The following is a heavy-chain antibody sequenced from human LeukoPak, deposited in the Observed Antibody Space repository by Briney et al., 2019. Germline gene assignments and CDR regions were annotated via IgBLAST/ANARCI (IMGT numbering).Heavy chain of an antibody. V-gene: IGHV1-2*02. Sequence: ASVKVSCKASGYTFTGYYMHWVRQAPGQGLEWMGWINPNSGGTNYAQKFQGRVTMTRDTSISTAYMELSRLRSDDTAMYYCARESRSSGEHDYWGQGTLVTVSS. CDR2: INPNSGGT. D-gene: IGHD1-26*01. CDR1: GYTFTGYY. J-gene: IGHJ4*02. CDR3: ARESRSSGEHDY.